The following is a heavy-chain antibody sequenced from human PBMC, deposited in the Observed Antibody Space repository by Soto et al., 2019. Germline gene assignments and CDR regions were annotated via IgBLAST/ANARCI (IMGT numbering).Heavy chain of an antibody. V-gene: IGHV4-59*01. CDR3: ARGVATILGNGSGP. J-gene: IGHJ5*02. CDR1: GGSISRYY. CDR2: IYYSGST. D-gene: IGHD5-12*01. Sequence: ALSLTCTVSGGSISRYYWSWIRQPPGKGLEGIGYIYYSGSTKYNPSLKSRATISVDTSKNQFSLKLSSVTAAATAVYYCARGVATILGNGSGPWGQGTRVNVSS.